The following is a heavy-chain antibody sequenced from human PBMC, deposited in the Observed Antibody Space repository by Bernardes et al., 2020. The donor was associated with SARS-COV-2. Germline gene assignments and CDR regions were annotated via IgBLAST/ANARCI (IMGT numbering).Heavy chain of an antibody. D-gene: IGHD2-15*01. CDR1: GGSISSYY. Sequence: SKSLSRTCTVSGGSISSYYWSWIRQPPGKGLEWIGYIYYSGSTNYNPSLKSRVTISVDTSKNQFSLKLSSVTAADTAVYYCARRGLGYCSGGSCYSAFDIWGQGTMVTVSS. CDR2: IYYSGST. J-gene: IGHJ3*02. V-gene: IGHV4-59*08. CDR3: ARRGLGYCSGGSCYSAFDI.